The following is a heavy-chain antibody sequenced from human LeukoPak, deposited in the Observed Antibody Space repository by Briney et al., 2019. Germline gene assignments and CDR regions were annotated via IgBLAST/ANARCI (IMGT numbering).Heavy chain of an antibody. D-gene: IGHD1-1*01. CDR2: ISHDGGG. V-gene: IGHV3-30*04. CDR1: GFTFSTYA. Sequence: PGGSLRLSCAASGFTFSTYAMHWVRQTPDKGLEWVAVISHDGGGVYADSVEGRFTISRDNSENTLYLQMNSLRGEDTALYYCARLKTGTGRTAPIDYWGQGTLVTVSS. J-gene: IGHJ4*02. CDR3: ARLKTGTGRTAPIDY.